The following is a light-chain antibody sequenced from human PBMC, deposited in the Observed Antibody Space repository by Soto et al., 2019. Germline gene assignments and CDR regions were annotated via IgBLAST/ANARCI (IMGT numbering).Light chain of an antibody. Sequence: DIQMTQSPSSLSASVGDRVTITCRASQSIRSYLNWYQQKPGKAPKLLISRASSLHSGVPSRFSGSGSGTDFTLTISSLQPEDFAAYYCQHSYNAPWTFGQGTKVDSK. CDR3: QHSYNAPWT. J-gene: IGKJ1*01. V-gene: IGKV1-39*01. CDR1: QSIRSY. CDR2: RAS.